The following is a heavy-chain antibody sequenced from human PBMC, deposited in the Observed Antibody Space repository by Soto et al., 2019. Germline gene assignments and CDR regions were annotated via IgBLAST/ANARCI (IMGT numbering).Heavy chain of an antibody. V-gene: IGHV4-39*02. J-gene: IGHJ5*02. D-gene: IGHD1-26*01. CDR2: IYYSGST. CDR1: GGSISSSSYY. CDR3: ATQEVGGSYVYTFDP. Sequence: QLQLQESGPGLVKPSETLSLTCTVSGGSISSSSYYWGWIRQPPGKGLEWIGSIYYSGSTYYNPSLKRRVTISVDTSKNHFSLQLSSVTAADTAVYYCATQEVGGSYVYTFDPWGQGTLVTVSS.